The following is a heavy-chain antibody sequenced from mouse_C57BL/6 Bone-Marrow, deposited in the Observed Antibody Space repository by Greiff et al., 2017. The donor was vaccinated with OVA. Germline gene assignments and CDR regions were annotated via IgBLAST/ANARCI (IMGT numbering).Heavy chain of an antibody. V-gene: IGHV7-3*01. Sequence: EVHLVESGGGLVQPGGSLSLSCAASGFTFTDYYMSWVRQPPGKALEWLGFIRNKANGYTTEYSASVKGRITISRDNSQSILYLQMNALRAEDSATYYCARYITVVAQEYYFDYWGQGTTLTVSS. CDR3: ARYITVVAQEYYFDY. D-gene: IGHD1-1*01. J-gene: IGHJ2*01. CDR2: IRNKANGYTT. CDR1: GFTFTDYY.